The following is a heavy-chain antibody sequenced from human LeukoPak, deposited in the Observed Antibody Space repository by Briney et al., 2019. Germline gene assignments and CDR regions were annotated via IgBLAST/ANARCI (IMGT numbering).Heavy chain of an antibody. V-gene: IGHV3-23*01. J-gene: IGHJ4*02. D-gene: IGHD3-22*01. CDR2: ISGSGGST. CDR1: GFTFSSYG. CDR3: AKWNYYDRSGSDY. Sequence: PGGSLRLSCAASGFTFSSYGMSWVRRAPGKGLGWGSSISGSGGSTYYADSVKGRFTISRDNSKNTLYLQMNSLRAEDTAVYYCAKWNYYDRSGSDYWGQGTLVTVSS.